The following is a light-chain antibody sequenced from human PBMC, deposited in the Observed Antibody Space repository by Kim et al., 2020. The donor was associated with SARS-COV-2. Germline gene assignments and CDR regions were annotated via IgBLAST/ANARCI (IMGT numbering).Light chain of an antibody. CDR2: EAP. CDR3: QQNSLLPYT. Sequence: DIHMTQSPSSLSASVGDSVTITCQASQDIGNYLNWYQQKSQKAPELLIYEAPNLEEGVSSRFIGSGSGTYFRLTINGLQPEDFATYYCQQNSLLPYTFGRGTKREI. V-gene: IGKV1-33*01. J-gene: IGKJ2*01. CDR1: QDIGNY.